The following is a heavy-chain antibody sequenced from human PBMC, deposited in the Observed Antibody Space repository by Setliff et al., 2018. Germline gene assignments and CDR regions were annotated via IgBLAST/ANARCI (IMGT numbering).Heavy chain of an antibody. Sequence: ASVKVSCKTSGYTFTSYDITWVRQAPGHGLEWMGWISAYNSNKEFAQKLQGRVTMTTDTSTSTVYMELRSLRVDDTAVYYCARGGAGLDYWGQGTLVTVSS. CDR1: GYTFTSYD. V-gene: IGHV1-18*01. CDR2: ISAYNSNK. CDR3: ARGGAGLDY. J-gene: IGHJ4*02.